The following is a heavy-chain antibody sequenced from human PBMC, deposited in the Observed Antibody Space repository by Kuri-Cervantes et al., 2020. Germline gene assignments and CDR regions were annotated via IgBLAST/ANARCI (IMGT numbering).Heavy chain of an antibody. Sequence: GESLKISCVASGFTVSSNYMSWVRQAPGKGLEWVSVIYSCGSTYYADSVKGRFTISRDNSKNTLYLQMNSLRAEDTAVYYCARDSLSCAFDIWGQGTMVTVSS. V-gene: IGHV3-53*05. J-gene: IGHJ3*02. CDR1: GFTVSSNY. CDR2: IYSCGST. CDR3: ARDSLSCAFDI.